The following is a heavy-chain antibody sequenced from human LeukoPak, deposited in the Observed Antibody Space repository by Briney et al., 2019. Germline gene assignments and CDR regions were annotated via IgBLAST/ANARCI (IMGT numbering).Heavy chain of an antibody. CDR3: ARAGYDFWSGYPRYYFDY. J-gene: IGHJ4*02. CDR1: GGSISSGDYY. D-gene: IGHD3-3*01. CDR2: IYYSGST. Sequence: SQTLSLTCTVSGGSISSGDYYWSWIRQPPGKGLEWIGYIYYSGSTYYNPSLKNRVTISVDTSKNQFSLKLSSVTAADTAVYYCARAGYDFWSGYPRYYFDYWGQGTLVTVSS. V-gene: IGHV4-30-4*08.